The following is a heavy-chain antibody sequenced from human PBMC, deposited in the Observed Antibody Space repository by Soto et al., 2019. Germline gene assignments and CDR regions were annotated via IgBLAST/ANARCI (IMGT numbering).Heavy chain of an antibody. CDR3: ASRGIVVVPAAMEYSNFEY. CDR2: ISYDGSNK. J-gene: IGHJ4*02. Sequence: PGWSLRLSCAASGFTFSSYAMHWVRQAPGKGLEWVAVISYDGSNKYYADSVKGRFTISRDNSKNTLYLQMNSLRAEDTAVYYCASRGIVVVPAAMEYSNFEYWGQG. CDR1: GFTFSSYA. D-gene: IGHD2-2*01. V-gene: IGHV3-30-3*01.